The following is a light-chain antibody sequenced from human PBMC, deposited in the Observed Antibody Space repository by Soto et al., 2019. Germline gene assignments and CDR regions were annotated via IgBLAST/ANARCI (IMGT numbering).Light chain of an antibody. CDR2: DVS. Sequence: DLQMTQSPSTLSASVGDRVTISCRASESISGWLAWYQQKPGKAPQLLLYDVSKLHSGVPARFSGSGFGTEFTLTIDSLHPDDLATYFCQQYTTFPTFGGGTKVQIK. V-gene: IGKV1-5*01. J-gene: IGKJ4*01. CDR1: ESISGW. CDR3: QQYTTFPT.